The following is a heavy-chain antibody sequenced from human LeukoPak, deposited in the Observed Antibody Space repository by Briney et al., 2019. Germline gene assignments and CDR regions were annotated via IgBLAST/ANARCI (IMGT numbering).Heavy chain of an antibody. CDR1: GGSFSGYY. Sequence: SETLSLTCAVYGGSFSGYYWSWIRQPPGKGLEWIGEINHSGSTNYNPSLKSRVTISIDTSKNQFSQKLSSVTAADTAVYYCARLGGAAAGGGAIFDPWGQGTLVTVSS. V-gene: IGHV4-34*01. J-gene: IGHJ5*02. CDR3: ARLGGAAAGGGAIFDP. D-gene: IGHD6-13*01. CDR2: INHSGST.